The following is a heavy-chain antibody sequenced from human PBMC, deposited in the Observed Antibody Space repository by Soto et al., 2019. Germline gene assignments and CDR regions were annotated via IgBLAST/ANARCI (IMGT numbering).Heavy chain of an antibody. V-gene: IGHV3-13*01. CDR3: ARVAHYYYGMDV. Sequence: PGGSLRLSCAASGFTFSSYDMHWVRQATGKGLEWVSAIGTAGDTYYPGSVKGRFTISRENAKNSLYLQMNSLRAEDTAVYYCARVAHYYYGMDVWGQGTTVTVSS. J-gene: IGHJ6*02. CDR1: GFTFSSYD. CDR2: IGTAGDT. D-gene: IGHD5-12*01.